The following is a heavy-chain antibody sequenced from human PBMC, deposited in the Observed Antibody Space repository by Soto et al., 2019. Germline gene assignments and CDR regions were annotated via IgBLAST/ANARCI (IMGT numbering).Heavy chain of an antibody. V-gene: IGHV4-39*01. CDR2: IYYSGDT. CDR1: GGSISSSTSY. J-gene: IGHJ5*02. D-gene: IGHD3-22*01. Sequence: NPSETLSLTCTVAGGSISSSTSYWGWIRQPPGKGLEWIGNIYYSGDTYYNPSLKSRVTISVDTSNNQFSLTLNSVTAADTAVFYCAGYKKYYFDTSGGPGCFDPWGQGTMVTVSS. CDR3: AGYKKYYFDTSGGPGCFDP.